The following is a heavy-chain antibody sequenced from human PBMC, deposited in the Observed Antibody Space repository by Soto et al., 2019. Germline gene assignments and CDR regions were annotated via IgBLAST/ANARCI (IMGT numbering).Heavy chain of an antibody. CDR2: VYHTGNT. V-gene: IGHV4-38-2*02. J-gene: IGHJ6*02. D-gene: IGHD3-22*01. CDR3: ARDRIVTKPPAPYYLYYGVDV. Sequence: SETLSLTCGVSNFSISSAYYWAWIRQPPGKGLEWIASVYHTGNTYFNPSLKSRVTISVDTSKNQFSLRLRSVTAADTAIYYCARDRIVTKPPAPYYLYYGVDVWGQGTTVTVSS. CDR1: NFSISSAYY.